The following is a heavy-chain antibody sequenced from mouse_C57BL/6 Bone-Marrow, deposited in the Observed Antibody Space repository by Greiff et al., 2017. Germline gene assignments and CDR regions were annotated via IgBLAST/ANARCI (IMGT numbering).Heavy chain of an antibody. D-gene: IGHD2-4*01. CDR2: IYPGSGST. CDR3: ARLRYYDYDAYFDY. J-gene: IGHJ2*01. CDR1: GYTFTSYW. Sequence: QVHVKQSGAELVKPGASVKMSCKASGYTFTSYWITWVKQRPGQGLEWIGDIYPGSGSTNYNEKFKSKATLTVDTSSSTAYMQLSSLTSEDSAVYYCARLRYYDYDAYFDYWGQGTTLTVSS. V-gene: IGHV1-55*01.